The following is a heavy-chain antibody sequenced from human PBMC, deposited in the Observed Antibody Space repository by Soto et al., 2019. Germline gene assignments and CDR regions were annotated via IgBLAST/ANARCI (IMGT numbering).Heavy chain of an antibody. J-gene: IGHJ4*02. V-gene: IGHV3-23*01. CDR3: ARVYVLRYFDWYYTAYYFDY. CDR2: ITDTGGDA. Sequence: PGGSLRLSCVASGLTFGSRAMSWVRQSPGEGLEWVSTITDTGGDAKYADSVRGRFAISRDNSKNTLYLQMNSLRAEDTAVYYCARVYVLRYFDWYYTAYYFDYWGQGTLVTVSS. CDR1: GLTFGSRA. D-gene: IGHD3-9*01.